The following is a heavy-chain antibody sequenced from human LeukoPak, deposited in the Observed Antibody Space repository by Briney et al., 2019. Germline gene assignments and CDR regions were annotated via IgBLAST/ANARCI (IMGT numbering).Heavy chain of an antibody. V-gene: IGHV3-30*18. Sequence: GGSLRLSCAASGFTFSSYGMHWVRQAPGKGLEWVAVISYHGSNKYYADSVKGRFTISRDNSKNTLYLRMNSLRAEDTAMYYCAKGHSSGWYYFDYWGQGTLVTVSS. D-gene: IGHD6-19*01. CDR2: ISYHGSNK. CDR3: AKGHSSGWYYFDY. CDR1: GFTFSSYG. J-gene: IGHJ4*02.